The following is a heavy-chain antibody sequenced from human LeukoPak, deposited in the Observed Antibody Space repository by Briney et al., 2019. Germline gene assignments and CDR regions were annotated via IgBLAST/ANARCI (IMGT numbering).Heavy chain of an antibody. CDR1: GFTFSSYW. CDR2: IKQDGSEK. D-gene: IGHD3-3*01. J-gene: IGHJ5*02. V-gene: IGHV3-7*01. CDR3: AREIGYDFWTRANWFDP. Sequence: GGSLRLSCAASGFTFSSYWMSWVRQAPGKGLEWVANIKQDGSEKYYVDFVKGRFTISRDNAKNSLYLQMNSLRAEDTAVYYCAREIGYDFWTRANWFDPWGQGTLVTVSS.